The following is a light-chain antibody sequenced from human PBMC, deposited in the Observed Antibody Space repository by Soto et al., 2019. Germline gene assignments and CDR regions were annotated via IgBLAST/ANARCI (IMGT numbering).Light chain of an antibody. Sequence: DIRLTQSPSFLSASAGDRVTITCRASQDITKYFAWFQQKPGRAPKLLIYGAFTLQRGVPSRFSGRGSGTEFTLTIRSLQPEDFATYYCQQVDTYPMTFGGGTKVEIK. CDR3: QQVDTYPMT. CDR1: QDITKY. CDR2: GAF. V-gene: IGKV1-9*01. J-gene: IGKJ4*01.